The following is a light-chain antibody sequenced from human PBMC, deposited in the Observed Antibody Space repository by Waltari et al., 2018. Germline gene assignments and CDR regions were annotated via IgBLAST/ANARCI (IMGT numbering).Light chain of an antibody. Sequence: DIQMTQSPSSLSASVGDRVTISCRASQTMSIYLNWYQQKPGKAPKLLIYAASSLQSGVPSRFSGSGSGTDFTLTISSLQPGDFATYYCQQSYSSPYTFGQGTKLEIK. CDR1: QTMSIY. CDR2: AAS. V-gene: IGKV1-39*01. J-gene: IGKJ2*01. CDR3: QQSYSSPYT.